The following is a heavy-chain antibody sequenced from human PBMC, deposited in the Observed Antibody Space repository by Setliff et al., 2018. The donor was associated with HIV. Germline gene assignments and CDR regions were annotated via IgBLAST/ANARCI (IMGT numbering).Heavy chain of an antibody. CDR2: IYYSGST. J-gene: IGHJ4*02. V-gene: IGHV4-59*11. CDR1: GGSISSHY. D-gene: IGHD3-3*01. Sequence: SETLSLTCTVSGGSISSHYWSWIRQPPGKGLEWIGSIYYSGSTNYNPSLKSRVTISVDTSKNQFSLKLSSVTAADTAVYYCARGRSGHDDFWSAYGVEPPYYFDYWGQGTLVTVSS. CDR3: ARGRSGHDDFWSAYGVEPPYYFDY.